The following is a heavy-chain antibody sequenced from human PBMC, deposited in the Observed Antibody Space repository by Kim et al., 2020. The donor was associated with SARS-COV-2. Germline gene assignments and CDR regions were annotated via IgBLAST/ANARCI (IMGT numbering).Heavy chain of an antibody. CDR3: ARETGYSSSWLDY. V-gene: IGHV4-4*02. J-gene: IGHJ4*02. Sequence: SETLSLTCAVSGGSISSSNWWSWVRQPPGKGLEWIGEIYHSGSTNYNPSLKSRVTISVDKSKNQFSLKLSSVTAADTAVYYCARETGYSSSWLDYWGQGTLVTVSS. D-gene: IGHD6-13*01. CDR1: GGSISSSNW. CDR2: IYHSGST.